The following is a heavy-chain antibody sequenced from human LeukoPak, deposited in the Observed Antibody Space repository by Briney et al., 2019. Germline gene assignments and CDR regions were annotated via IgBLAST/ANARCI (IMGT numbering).Heavy chain of an antibody. CDR1: GFTFSTYW. CDR3: ARGGGSSSI. D-gene: IGHD6-13*01. J-gene: IGHJ3*02. CDR2: IKQDGSEK. V-gene: IGHV3-7*01. Sequence: GGSLRLSCAASGFTFSTYWMTWVRQAPGKGLEWVANIKQDGSEKYYVDSVKGRFTISRDNARNSLYLQMNNLRAEDTAVYYCARGGGSSSIWGQGTMVTVSS.